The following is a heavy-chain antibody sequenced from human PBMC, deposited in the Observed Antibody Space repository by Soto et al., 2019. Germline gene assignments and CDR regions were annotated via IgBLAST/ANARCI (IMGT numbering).Heavy chain of an antibody. D-gene: IGHD1-1*01. CDR2: IYHSGAS. CDR3: VRDLGTGTDY. J-gene: IGHJ4*02. Sequence: KPSETLSLTCAVSGDSITSRNWWSWVRQAPGKGLEWIGEIYHSGASTYNPSLKSRTTMSVDPSNNHFSLKLTSVTAADTAVYFCVRDLGTGTDYWGQGTLVTVSS. V-gene: IGHV4-4*02. CDR1: GDSITSRNW.